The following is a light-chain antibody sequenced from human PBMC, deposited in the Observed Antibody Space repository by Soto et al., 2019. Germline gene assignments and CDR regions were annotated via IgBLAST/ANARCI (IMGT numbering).Light chain of an antibody. CDR1: QGIGNY. J-gene: IGKJ4*01. V-gene: IGKV1-12*01. Sequence: DIQMTQSPSSVSAYVGDRVTITCRASQGIGNYLAWYQQRPGKAPQLLISGASSLQSGVPSRFSGGGFGTDFTLTISSLQPEDFATYYCQQANSFPLTFGGGTRVEIK. CDR3: QQANSFPLT. CDR2: GAS.